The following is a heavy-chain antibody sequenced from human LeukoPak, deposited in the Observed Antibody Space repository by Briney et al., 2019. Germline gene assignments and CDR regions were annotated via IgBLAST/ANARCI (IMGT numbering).Heavy chain of an antibody. CDR2: INTNTGNP. V-gene: IGHV7-4-1*02. CDR3: ARGADYYGSGSYHFDY. D-gene: IGHD3-10*01. CDR1: EYTFTSYA. J-gene: IGHJ4*02. Sequence: GASVKVSCKVSEYTFTSYAMNWVRQAPGQGLEWMGWINTNTGNPTYAQGFTGRFVFSLDTSVSTAYLQISSLKAEDTAVYYCARGADYYGSGSYHFDYWGQGTLVTVSS.